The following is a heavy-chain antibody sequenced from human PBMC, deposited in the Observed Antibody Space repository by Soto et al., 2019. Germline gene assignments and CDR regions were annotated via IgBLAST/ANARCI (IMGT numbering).Heavy chain of an antibody. Sequence: SETLSLTCTVSGGSIYRSGYYWGWIRQPPGRGLEWIGNIDYNGVTYSNPSLKSRVTISVDTSKNQFSLKLSSVAAADTAVYYCARVPLDCSGGREGGGTCYYYGMDVWGQGTTVTVSS. CDR2: IDYNGVT. J-gene: IGHJ6*02. V-gene: IGHV4-39*07. D-gene: IGHD2-15*01. CDR3: ARVPLDCSGGREGGGTCYYYGMDV. CDR1: GGSIYRSGYY.